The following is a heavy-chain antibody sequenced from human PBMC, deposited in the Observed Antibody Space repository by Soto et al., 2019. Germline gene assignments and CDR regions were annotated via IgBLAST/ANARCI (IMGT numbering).Heavy chain of an antibody. V-gene: IGHV4-39*01. CDR3: ASLPPIVGATRWFDP. D-gene: IGHD1-26*01. J-gene: IGHJ5*02. CDR2: IYYSGST. CDR1: GGSISSSTSY. Sequence: ASETLSLTCTVSGGSISSSTSYWGWIRQPPGKGLVWIGSIYYSGSTYYNPSLKSRLTISVDTSKNQFSLNLSSVTAADSAVYYCASLPPIVGATRWFDPWGQGTLVTVSS.